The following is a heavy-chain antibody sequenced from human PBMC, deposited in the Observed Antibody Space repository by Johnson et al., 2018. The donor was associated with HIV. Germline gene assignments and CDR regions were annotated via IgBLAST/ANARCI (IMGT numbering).Heavy chain of an antibody. Sequence: MQLVESGGGLVQPGGSLTLSCAASGFTFSNYWMSWVRQVPGKGLVWVSRVNSDGSSLSYAVSVKGRFTISRDNAKNTLYLQMNSLRAEDTAVYYCAKSQDRSAHDYDFDLWGQGTVVTVSS. V-gene: IGHV3-74*02. CDR2: VNSDGSSL. D-gene: IGHD3-22*01. J-gene: IGHJ3*01. CDR3: AKSQDRSAHDYDFDL. CDR1: GFTFSNYW.